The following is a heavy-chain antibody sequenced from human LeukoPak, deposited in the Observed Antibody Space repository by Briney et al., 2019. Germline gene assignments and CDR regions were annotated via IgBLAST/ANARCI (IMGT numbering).Heavy chain of an antibody. CDR1: GGSISRYY. CDR2: IYYSGST. J-gene: IGHJ4*02. V-gene: IGHV4-59*01. CDR3: ARVGGSSWSNFDY. D-gene: IGHD6-13*01. Sequence: SETLSLTCTVSGGSISRYYWSWIRQPPGKGLEWIGYIYYSGSTHYNPSLKSRVTISVDTSKNQFSLKLSSVTAADAAVYYCARVGGSSWSNFDYWGQGTLVTVSS.